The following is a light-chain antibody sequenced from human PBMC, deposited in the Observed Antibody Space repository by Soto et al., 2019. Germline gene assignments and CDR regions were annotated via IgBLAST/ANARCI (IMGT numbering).Light chain of an antibody. CDR1: QGVGTW. J-gene: IGKJ4*01. Sequence: DIQMTQSPSSVSASVGDRVTITWRASQGVGTWLAWFQQKPGEAPRLLIYTASTLHSGVPSRCSGSGSGTDFTLTVTSLQPEDFATYYCQQGDSFPRTFGGGTTVEIK. V-gene: IGKV1-12*01. CDR3: QQGDSFPRT. CDR2: TAS.